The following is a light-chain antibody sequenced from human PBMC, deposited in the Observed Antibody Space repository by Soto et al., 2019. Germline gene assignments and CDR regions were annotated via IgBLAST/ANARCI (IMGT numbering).Light chain of an antibody. Sequence: DVQMTQSPSSLSASVGDRVPITCRASPGINSWLAWYQQKPEKAPNSLIYAASILQTGVPSRFSGRGSGPDCTLTISNLKPEDSATYYCQQYNIYPLTFVGGTMVEIK. CDR2: AAS. CDR1: PGINSW. CDR3: QQYNIYPLT. V-gene: IGKV1D-16*01. J-gene: IGKJ4*01.